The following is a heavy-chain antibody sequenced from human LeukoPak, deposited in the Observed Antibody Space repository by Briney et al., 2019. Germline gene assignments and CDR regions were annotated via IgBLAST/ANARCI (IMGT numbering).Heavy chain of an antibody. CDR2: IYYSGNT. Sequence: SETLSLTCTVSGDSISTSNSYWGWIRQPPGKGLEWIGSIYYSGNTYYNASLKSRVTMSVDTSKNQLSLKLSSVTAADTAVYYCARLLGGYWGQGTLVTVSS. J-gene: IGHJ4*02. CDR1: GDSISTSNSY. V-gene: IGHV4-39*07. CDR3: ARLLGGY. D-gene: IGHD2/OR15-2a*01.